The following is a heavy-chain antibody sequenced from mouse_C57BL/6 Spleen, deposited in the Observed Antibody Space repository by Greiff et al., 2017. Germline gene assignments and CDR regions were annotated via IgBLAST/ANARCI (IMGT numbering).Heavy chain of an antibody. V-gene: IGHV1-69*01. CDR3: ARRYDYDVWYFDV. CDR2: IDPSDSYT. Sequence: QVQLQQPGAELVMPGASVKLSCKASGYTFTSYWMHWVTQRPGQGLEWIGEIDPSDSYTNYNQKFKGKFTLTVDKSSSTAYMQLSRLTSEDSAGYYCARRYDYDVWYFDVWGTGTTVTVSS. J-gene: IGHJ1*03. D-gene: IGHD2-4*01. CDR1: GYTFTSYW.